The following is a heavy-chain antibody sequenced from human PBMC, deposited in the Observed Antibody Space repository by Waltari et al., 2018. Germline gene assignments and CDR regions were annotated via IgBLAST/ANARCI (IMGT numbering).Heavy chain of an antibody. D-gene: IGHD1-1*01. V-gene: IGHV1-69*13. J-gene: IGHJ6*02. CDR2: IIPIFGTA. Sequence: QVQLVQSGAEVKKPGSSVKVSCKASGGTFSSYAISWVRQAPGQGLEWMGGIIPIFGTANYAQKFQGRVTSTADESTSTAYMELSSLRSEDTAVYYCARGAKLDPHYYYYYGIDVWGQGTTVTVSS. CDR3: ARGAKLDPHYYYYYGIDV. CDR1: GGTFSSYA.